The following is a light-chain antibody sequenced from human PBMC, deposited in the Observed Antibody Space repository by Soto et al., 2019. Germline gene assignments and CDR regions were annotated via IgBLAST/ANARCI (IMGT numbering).Light chain of an antibody. J-gene: IGKJ5*01. CDR3: QLRSNS. CDR2: DAS. CDR1: QSVSGNF. V-gene: IGKV3-11*01. Sequence: EIVVTKSPCTVSLSPGERATLSCRASQSVSGNFLAWYQEKPGQAPRLLIYDASNRATGIPARFSGSGSGTDFTLTISSLEPEDFAVYYCQLRSNSFGQVTRL.